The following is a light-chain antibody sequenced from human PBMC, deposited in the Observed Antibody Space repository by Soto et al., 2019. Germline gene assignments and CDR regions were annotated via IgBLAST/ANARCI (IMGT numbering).Light chain of an antibody. J-gene: IGKJ5*01. V-gene: IGKV1-27*01. CDR2: GAS. Sequence: MTQSPSSLAASVGDRVTITCRASQGIRNNLNWYQQKPGKAPNLLIYGASIRESGVPDRFSGSGSGTDFTLTLSSVQAEDVAVYYCNQYYDSPLTVGQGTRLEIK. CDR1: QGIRNN. CDR3: NQYYDSPLT.